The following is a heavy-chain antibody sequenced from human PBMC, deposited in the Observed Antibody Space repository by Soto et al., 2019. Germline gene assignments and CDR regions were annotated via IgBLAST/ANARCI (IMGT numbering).Heavy chain of an antibody. CDR2: ISSSSSYT. CDR1: GFTFSDYY. D-gene: IGHD6-13*01. V-gene: IGHV3-11*06. CDR3: ARDHSSSSSGMDV. Sequence: GGSLRLSCAASGFTFSDYYMSWIRQAPGKGLEWVSYISSSSSYTNYADSVKGRFTISRDNAKNSLYLQMDSLRAEDTAVYYCARDHSSSSSGMDVWGQGTTVTVSS. J-gene: IGHJ6*02.